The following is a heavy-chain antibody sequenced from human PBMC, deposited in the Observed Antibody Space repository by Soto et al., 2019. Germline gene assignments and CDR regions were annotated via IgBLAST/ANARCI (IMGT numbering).Heavy chain of an antibody. CDR3: ARGYCSGDTCYHIDY. CDR2: ISGSGGNT. CDR1: GFTFSSYV. Sequence: EVQLLDSGGGSVQPGGSLRLSCAAPGFTFSSYVMRWVRQAPGKGLEWVSSISGSGGNTYYTDSVKGRFTVTRDNSKNTLYLQMNSLRAEDTAVYFCARGYCSGDTCYHIDYWGQGTLVTVSS. J-gene: IGHJ4*02. V-gene: IGHV3-23*01. D-gene: IGHD2-15*01.